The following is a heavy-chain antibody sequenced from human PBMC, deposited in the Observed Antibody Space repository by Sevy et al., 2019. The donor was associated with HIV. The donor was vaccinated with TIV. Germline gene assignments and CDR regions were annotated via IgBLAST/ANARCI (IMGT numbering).Heavy chain of an antibody. CDR2: INPSGGST. CDR3: AGDSNNYDILTGDYPFDY. J-gene: IGHJ4*02. CDR1: GYTFTSQY. D-gene: IGHD3-9*01. Sequence: ASVKVSCKASGYTFTSQYMHWVRQAPGQGLEWMGIINPSGGSTSYAQKFQGRVTMTSETSTSTVYMELISLRSEDTAVYYCAGDSNNYDILTGDYPFDYWGQGTLVTVSS. V-gene: IGHV1-46*01.